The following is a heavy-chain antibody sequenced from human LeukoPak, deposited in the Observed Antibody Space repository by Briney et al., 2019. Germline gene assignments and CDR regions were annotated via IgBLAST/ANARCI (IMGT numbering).Heavy chain of an antibody. J-gene: IGHJ3*02. CDR3: ARGDGGYDPSHALDI. V-gene: IGHV1-46*03. D-gene: IGHD5-12*01. Sequence: ASVKVSCKASGYTFTSYYMHWVRQAPGQGLEWMGIINPSGGSTSYAQKFQGRVTMTRDTSTSTVYMELSSLRSEDTAVYYCARGDGGYDPSHALDIWGQGTMVTVSS. CDR2: INPSGGST. CDR1: GYTFTSYY.